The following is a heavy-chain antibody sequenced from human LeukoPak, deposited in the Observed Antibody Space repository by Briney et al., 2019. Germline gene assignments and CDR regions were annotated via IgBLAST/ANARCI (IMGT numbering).Heavy chain of an antibody. Sequence: ASVKVSCKASGYTFTGYYMHWVRQAPGQGLEWMGWINPNSGGTNYAQKFQGWVTMTRDTSINTAYMELSRLRSDDTAVYYCARDVDNWFDPWGQGTLVTVSS. CDR3: ARDVDNWFDP. D-gene: IGHD2-15*01. CDR2: INPNSGGT. CDR1: GYTFTGYY. J-gene: IGHJ5*02. V-gene: IGHV1-2*04.